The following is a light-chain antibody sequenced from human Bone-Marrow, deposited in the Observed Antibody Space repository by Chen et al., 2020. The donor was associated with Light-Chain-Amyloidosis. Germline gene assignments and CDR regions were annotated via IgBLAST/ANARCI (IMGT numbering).Light chain of an antibody. V-gene: IGLV1-44*01. CDR1: SSNSGSNT. CDR2: SAD. Sequence: QPALIQPPPVSGTPGERVSIACPGSSSNSGSNTLNWYQQLPGSAPKFLIYSADLRPSGVPDRFSGSKSGTSASLAISGLQSEDEADYYCSSWDDRLDGWCFGVGTKLAVL. J-gene: IGLJ2*01. CDR3: SSWDDRLDGWC.